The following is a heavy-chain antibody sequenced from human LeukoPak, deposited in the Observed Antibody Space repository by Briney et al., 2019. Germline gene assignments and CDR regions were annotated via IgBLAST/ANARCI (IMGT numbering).Heavy chain of an antibody. CDR2: IKQDGSEK. CDR1: GFTFSRYW. D-gene: IGHD3-22*01. J-gene: IGHJ4*02. V-gene: IGHV3-7*04. Sequence: GGSLRLSCAVSGFTFSRYWMTWVRHAPGKGLEWVANIKQDGSEKYYVDSVKGGFTISRDNAKNSLSLQMDSLRGEDTAVYYCARTLLYDRSDCYRYFDYWGQGTPVTVSS. CDR3: ARTLLYDRSDCYRYFDY.